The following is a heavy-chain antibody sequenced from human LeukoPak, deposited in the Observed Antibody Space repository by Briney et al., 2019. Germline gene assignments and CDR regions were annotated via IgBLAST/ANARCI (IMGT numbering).Heavy chain of an antibody. V-gene: IGHV3-33*01. D-gene: IGHD1-26*01. CDR3: AREVGAKGNNWFDP. CDR1: GFTFSSYG. CDR2: IWFDGSNI. Sequence: TGGSLRLSCAASGFTFSSYGMHWVRQAPGKGLEWVAVIWFDGSNIYYTDSVKGRFTISRDNSKNTLYLQMNSLRAEDTAVYYCAREVGAKGNNWFDPWGQGTLVTVSS. J-gene: IGHJ5*02.